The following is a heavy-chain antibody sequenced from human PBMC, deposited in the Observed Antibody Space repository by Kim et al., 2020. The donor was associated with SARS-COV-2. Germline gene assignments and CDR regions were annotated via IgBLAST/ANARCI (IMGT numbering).Heavy chain of an antibody. J-gene: IGHJ6*02. V-gene: IGHV1-18*01. D-gene: IGHD5-12*01. CDR2: ISAYNGNT. CDR1: GYTFTSYG. Sequence: ASVKVSCKASGYTFTSYGISWVRQAPGQGLEWMGWISAYNGNTNYAQKLQGRVTMTTDTSTSTAYMELRSLRSDDTAVYYCARVTSSVRRGALGATDYYYYGMDVWGQGTTVTVSS. CDR3: ARVTSSVRRGALGATDYYYYGMDV.